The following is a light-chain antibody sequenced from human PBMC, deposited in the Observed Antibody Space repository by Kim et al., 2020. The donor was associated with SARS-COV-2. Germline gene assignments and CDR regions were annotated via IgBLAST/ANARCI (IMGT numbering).Light chain of an antibody. Sequence: QSALTQPRSVSGSPGQSVTISCTGTSSDVGGYNYVSWYQQHPDKAPKLMIYDVDKRPSGIPDRFSGSKSGNTASLTISGLQAEDEADYYCCSFAGSLYVCGTGTKVTVL. CDR2: DVD. CDR1: SSDVGGYNY. CDR3: CSFAGSLYV. V-gene: IGLV2-11*01. J-gene: IGLJ1*01.